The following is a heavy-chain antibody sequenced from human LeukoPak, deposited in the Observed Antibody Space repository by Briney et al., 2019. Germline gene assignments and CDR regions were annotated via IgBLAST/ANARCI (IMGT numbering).Heavy chain of an antibody. J-gene: IGHJ4*02. Sequence: GESLKISCQGPGYRFTNYWLGWVRQMPGKGLEWMGIIYPGDSDTRYSPSFQGQVTISADQSTSTAYLQWSSLKASDTAIYYCAVPGKGAFDYWGQGTLVSVSS. CDR3: AVPGKGAFDY. D-gene: IGHD2-2*01. CDR2: IYPGDSDT. V-gene: IGHV5-51*01. CDR1: GYRFTNYW.